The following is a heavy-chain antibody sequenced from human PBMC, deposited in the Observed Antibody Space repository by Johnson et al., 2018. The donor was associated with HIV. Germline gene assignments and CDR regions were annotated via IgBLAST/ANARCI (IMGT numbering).Heavy chain of an antibody. J-gene: IGHJ3*02. CDR3: AKWTRDCYNYYHAFDI. D-gene: IGHD5-24*01. CDR1: GLTVNSNY. CDR2: IRYDGSNK. Sequence: QVQLVESGGGLVQPGGSLRLSCAASGLTVNSNYMCWVRQAPGKGLEWVAFIRYDGSNKYYADSVKGRFTISRDNSKNTLYLQMNSLRAEDTAVYYCAKWTRDCYNYYHAFDIWGQGTMVTVSS. V-gene: IGHV3-30*02.